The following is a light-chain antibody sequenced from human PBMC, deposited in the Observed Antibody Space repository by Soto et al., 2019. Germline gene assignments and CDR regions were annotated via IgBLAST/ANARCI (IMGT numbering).Light chain of an antibody. Sequence: QSALTQPASVSGSPGQSITISCTGTSSDVGGYNYVSWYQQHQGKAPKLMIYEVRNRPSGVSNRFSGSKSGNTASLTISGLQAEDEADYYCSSYTSSSTVFVGGTKLTVL. J-gene: IGLJ3*02. V-gene: IGLV2-14*01. CDR2: EVR. CDR1: SSDVGGYNY. CDR3: SSYTSSSTV.